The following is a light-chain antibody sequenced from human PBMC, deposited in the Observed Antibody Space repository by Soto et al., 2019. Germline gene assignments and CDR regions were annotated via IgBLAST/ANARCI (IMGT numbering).Light chain of an antibody. CDR3: QSYDRSLGFV. CDR1: SSNIGPDSD. J-gene: IGLJ1*01. V-gene: IGLV1-40*01. CDR2: GNI. Sequence: QSVLTQPPSVSGAPGQRVTLSCIGSSSNIGPDSDVHWYQQLPGAAPKLLIYGNINRPSGVPDRFSGSKSGASAALAITGLQAEYEADYYCQSYDRSLGFVFVTGTKLTVL.